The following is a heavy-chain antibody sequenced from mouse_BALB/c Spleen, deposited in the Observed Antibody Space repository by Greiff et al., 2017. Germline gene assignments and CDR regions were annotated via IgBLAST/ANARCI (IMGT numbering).Heavy chain of an antibody. Sequence: VQLVESGAELAKPGASVKMSCKASGYTFTSYWMHWVKQRPGQGLEWIGYINPSTGYTEYNQKFKDKATLTADKSSSTAYMQLSSLTSEDSAVYYCARWRAFSFAYWGQGTLVTVSA. CDR2: INPSTGYT. D-gene: IGHD3-3*01. J-gene: IGHJ3*01. CDR3: ARWRAFSFAY. V-gene: IGHV1-7*01. CDR1: GYTFTSYW.